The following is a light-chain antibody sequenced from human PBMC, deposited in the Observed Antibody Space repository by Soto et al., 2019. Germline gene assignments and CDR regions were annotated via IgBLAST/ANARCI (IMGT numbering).Light chain of an antibody. CDR2: DAS. CDR3: QQFAISTT. Sequence: DIPLTQSPSSLSASVGDRVTITCRASHNIERWMAWYQQKPGKAPSLLIFDASTLHSGVQSRFSGSGSGTDFTLTISSLKPDDFATYYCQQFAISTTFGQGTKVDIK. V-gene: IGKV1-5*01. CDR1: HNIERW. J-gene: IGKJ1*01.